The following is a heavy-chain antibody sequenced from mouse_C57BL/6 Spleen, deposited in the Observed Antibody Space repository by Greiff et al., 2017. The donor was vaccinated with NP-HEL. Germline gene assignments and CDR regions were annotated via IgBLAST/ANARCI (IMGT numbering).Heavy chain of an antibody. D-gene: IGHD1-1*01. V-gene: IGHV1-55*01. J-gene: IGHJ1*03. Sequence: QVQLQQSGAELVKPGASVKMSCKASGYTFTSYWITWVKQRPGQGLEWIGDIYPGSGSTNYNEKFKSKATLTVDTSSSTAYMQLSSLTSEDSAVYYGALYYYGSSYRYFDVWGTGTTVTVSS. CDR1: GYTFTSYW. CDR2: IYPGSGST. CDR3: ALYYYGSSYRYFDV.